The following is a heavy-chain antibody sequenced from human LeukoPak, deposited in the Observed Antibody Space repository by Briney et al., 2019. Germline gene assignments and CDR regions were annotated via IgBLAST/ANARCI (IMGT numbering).Heavy chain of an antibody. CDR3: AKLTSGWFEDF. CDR1: GLIFKNYP. J-gene: IGHJ4*02. D-gene: IGHD6-19*01. Sequence: GGPLRLSCAASGLIFKNYPMTGVRQAPGKGLEWVSAIRPSDGSTFYADSVMGRFTISRDSSKNTLYLQMNNLRVEDTALYYCAKLTSGWFEDFWGQGTLVTVSS. V-gene: IGHV3-23*01. CDR2: IRPSDGST.